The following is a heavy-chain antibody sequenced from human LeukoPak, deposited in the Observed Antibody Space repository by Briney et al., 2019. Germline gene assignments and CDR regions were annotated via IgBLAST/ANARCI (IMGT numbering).Heavy chain of an antibody. D-gene: IGHD3-9*01. J-gene: IGHJ4*02. V-gene: IGHV3-21*01. Sequence: PGGSLRLSCAASGFTFSSYSMNWVRQAPGKGLEWVSSISSSSSYIYYADSVKGRFTISRDNAKNSLYLQMNSLRAEDTAVYYCARDTNYDILTGYYVYYFDYWGQGTLVTVSS. CDR3: ARDTNYDILTGYYVYYFDY. CDR2: ISSSSSYI. CDR1: GFTFSSYS.